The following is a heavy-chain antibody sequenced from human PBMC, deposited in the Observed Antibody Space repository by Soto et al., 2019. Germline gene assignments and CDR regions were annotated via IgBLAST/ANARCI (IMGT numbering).Heavy chain of an antibody. CDR3: AMPSGYCTSTSCPRPLGD. D-gene: IGHD2-2*01. CDR1: GFTFSSYW. Sequence: EVQLVESGGGLVQPGGSLRLSCAASGFTFSSYWMYWVRQVPGKGLVWVSRINSDGSSTTYADSVKGRFTISRDNAKNTLVLQMNSLRAEDTAVYYCAMPSGYCTSTSCPRPLGDWGQGTLVTVSS. J-gene: IGHJ4*02. V-gene: IGHV3-74*01. CDR2: INSDGSST.